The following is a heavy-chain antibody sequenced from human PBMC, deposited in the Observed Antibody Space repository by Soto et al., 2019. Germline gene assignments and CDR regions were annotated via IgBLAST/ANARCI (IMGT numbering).Heavy chain of an antibody. CDR1: GFTFSSYG. V-gene: IGHV3-30*18. J-gene: IGHJ4*02. CDR2: ISYDGSNK. Sequence: QVQLVASGGGVVQPGRSLRLSCAASGFTFSSYGMHWVRQAPGKGLEWVAVISYDGSNKYYADSVKGRFTISRDNSKNTLYLQMNSLRAEDTAVYYCAKDIAVAGDYWGQGTLVTVSS. CDR3: AKDIAVAGDY. D-gene: IGHD6-19*01.